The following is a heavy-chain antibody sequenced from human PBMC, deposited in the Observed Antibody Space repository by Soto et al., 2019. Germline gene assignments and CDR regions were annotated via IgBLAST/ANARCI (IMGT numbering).Heavy chain of an antibody. V-gene: IGHV4-31*01. J-gene: IGHJ4*02. Sequence: QVQLQESGPGLVKPSQTLSLTCTVSGDSISSGAHYWSWIRQHPGKGLEWIGYIYYRGSTYYNPSLRSLVTISVDTSKNLFALKLSSVTAADTAVYYCARVSTTVTTGGYFDYWGQGALGTVSS. D-gene: IGHD4-4*01. CDR3: ARVSTTVTTGGYFDY. CDR2: IYYRGST. CDR1: GDSISSGAHY.